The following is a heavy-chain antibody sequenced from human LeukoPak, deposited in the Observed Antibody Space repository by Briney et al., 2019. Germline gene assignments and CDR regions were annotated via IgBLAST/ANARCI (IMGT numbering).Heavy chain of an antibody. CDR2: IYYSGST. D-gene: IGHD2-21*02. J-gene: IGHJ4*02. CDR1: GGSISSSSYY. Sequence: PSETLSLTCTVSGGSISSSSYYWGWIRQPPGKGLEWIGSIYYSGSTYYNPSLKSRVTISVDTSKNQFSLKLSSVTAADTAVYYCARHQVVTAIQEYWGQGTLVTVSS. CDR3: ARHQVVTAIQEY. V-gene: IGHV4-39*01.